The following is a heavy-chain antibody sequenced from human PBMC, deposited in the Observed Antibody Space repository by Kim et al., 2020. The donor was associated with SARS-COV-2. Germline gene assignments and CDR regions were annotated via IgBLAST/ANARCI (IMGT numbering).Heavy chain of an antibody. CDR2: SDPEDGKK. CDR3: ATRITMSDGTYFDS. J-gene: IGHJ4*02. CDR1: GYTLSNLS. Sequence: ASVKVSCKVSGYTLSNLSMHWVRQAPGKGLEWMGGSDPEDGKKIYAQRFQGRVTMTDDTSTDTAYMDLRSLRSDDTAVYYCATRITMSDGTYFDSWGQGT. V-gene: IGHV1-24*01. D-gene: IGHD3-22*01.